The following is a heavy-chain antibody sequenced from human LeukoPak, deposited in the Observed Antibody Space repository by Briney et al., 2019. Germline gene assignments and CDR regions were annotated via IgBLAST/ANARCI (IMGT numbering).Heavy chain of an antibody. CDR1: GGSISSYY. D-gene: IGHD6-13*01. CDR3: ARRESSWRFRRYNWFDP. CDR2: IYYSGST. J-gene: IGHJ5*02. Sequence: SETLSLTCTVSGGSISSYYWSSIRQPPGKGLEWIGYIYYSGSTNYNPSLKSRVTISVDTSKNQFSLKLSSVTAADTAVYYCARRESSWRFRRYNWFDPWGQGTLVTVSS. V-gene: IGHV4-59*01.